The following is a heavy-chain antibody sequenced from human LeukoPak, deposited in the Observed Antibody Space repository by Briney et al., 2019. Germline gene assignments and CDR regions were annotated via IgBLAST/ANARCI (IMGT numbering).Heavy chain of an antibody. Sequence: GGSLRLSCAASGFPFSSYTMSWVRQAPGKGLEWVGRIKSKTDGGTTDYAAPVKGRFTISRDDSKNTLYLQMNSLKTEDTAVYYCTTTSKNWLYYYYMDVWGKGTTVTVSS. V-gene: IGHV3-15*01. J-gene: IGHJ6*03. CDR2: IKSKTDGGTT. D-gene: IGHD1-1*01. CDR3: TTTSKNWLYYYYMDV. CDR1: GFPFSSYT.